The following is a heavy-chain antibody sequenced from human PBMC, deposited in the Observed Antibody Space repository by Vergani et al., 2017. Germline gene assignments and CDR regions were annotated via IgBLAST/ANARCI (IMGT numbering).Heavy chain of an antibody. CDR2: INHSGST. D-gene: IGHD2-8*01. J-gene: IGHJ6*03. Sequence: QLQLQESGPGLVKPSETLSLICTVSGGSINPSSSFWGWIRQPPGKGLEWIGEINHSGSTNYNPSLKSRVTISVDTSKNQFSLKLSSVTAADTAVYYCARGSNIVPNDPRAYYYYMDVWGKGTTVTVSS. CDR3: ARGSNIVPNDPRAYYYYMDV. CDR1: GGSINPSSSF. V-gene: IGHV4-39*07.